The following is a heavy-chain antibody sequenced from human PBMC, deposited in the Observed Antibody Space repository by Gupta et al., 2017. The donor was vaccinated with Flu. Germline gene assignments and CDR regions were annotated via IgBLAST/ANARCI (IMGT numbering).Heavy chain of an antibody. J-gene: IGHJ6*03. CDR3: ARGSSSGWYFHYYYMDV. CDR2: MNPNSGNT. V-gene: IGHV1-8*01. Sequence: QLVHSGAQVNKPAPSVTVACKASGCAFTSYDINWVRQANGQGLEWMGWMNPNSGNTGYAQKFQGRVTMTRNTSISTAYMELSSLRSEDTAVYYCARGSSSGWYFHYYYMDVWGKGTTVTVSS. D-gene: IGHD6-19*01. CDR1: GCAFTSYD.